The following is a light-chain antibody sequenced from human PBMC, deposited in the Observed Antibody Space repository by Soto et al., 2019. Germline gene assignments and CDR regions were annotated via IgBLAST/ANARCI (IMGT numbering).Light chain of an antibody. J-gene: IGLJ1*01. CDR1: SPNVGTNP. V-gene: IGLV1-44*01. CDR3: ATWDDNVYV. Sequence: QSALAQPPSASGTPGQTVTISCSISSPNVGTNPVAWYQQLPGTAPKLLIYTNSQRPLGVPVRFSGSKSGTSASLAISGLQSEDEGDYYCATWDDNVYVFGTGTKVTV. CDR2: TNS.